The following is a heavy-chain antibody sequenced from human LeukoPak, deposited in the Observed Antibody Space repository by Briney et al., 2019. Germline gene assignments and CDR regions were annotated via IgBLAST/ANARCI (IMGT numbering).Heavy chain of an antibody. D-gene: IGHD3-10*01. J-gene: IGHJ4*02. CDR1: GFTFSSYW. Sequence: KPGGSLRLSCAASGFTFSSYWMNWVRQAPGKGLEWVSSISSSSSYIYYADSVKGRFTISRDNAKNSLYLQMNSLRAEDTAVYYCARVGVIRGVIRETARVTPVFDYWGQGTLVTVSS. CDR3: ARVGVIRGVIRETARVTPVFDY. V-gene: IGHV3-21*01. CDR2: ISSSSSYI.